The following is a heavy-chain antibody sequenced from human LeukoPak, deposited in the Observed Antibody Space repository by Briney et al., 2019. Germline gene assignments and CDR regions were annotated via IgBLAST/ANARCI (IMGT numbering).Heavy chain of an antibody. V-gene: IGHV3-23*01. CDR2: VSTGVFRT. Sequence: GGCLRLSCAVAGLTFNEYVMGSVRQAPGGGLEWVSAVSTGVFRTYHAASLNGRFTIPRNNFKITLYLQLNSQRGEDTAVYYCVKEADNSGTYYMDVWGKGTTVTVSS. J-gene: IGHJ6*03. CDR1: GLTFNEYV. D-gene: IGHD2/OR15-2a*01. CDR3: VKEADNSGTYYMDV.